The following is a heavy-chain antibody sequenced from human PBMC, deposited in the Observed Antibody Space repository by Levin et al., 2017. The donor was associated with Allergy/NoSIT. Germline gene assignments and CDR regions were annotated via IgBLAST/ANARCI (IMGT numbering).Heavy chain of an antibody. CDR2: ISYDGSNK. Sequence: GGSLRLSCAASGFTFSSYGMHWVRQAPGKGLEWVAVISYDGSNKYYADSVKGRFTISRDNSKNTLYLQMNSLRAEDTAVYYCAKEEEADWGQGTLVTVSS. CDR1: GFTFSSYG. J-gene: IGHJ4*02. V-gene: IGHV3-30*18. CDR3: AKEEEAD.